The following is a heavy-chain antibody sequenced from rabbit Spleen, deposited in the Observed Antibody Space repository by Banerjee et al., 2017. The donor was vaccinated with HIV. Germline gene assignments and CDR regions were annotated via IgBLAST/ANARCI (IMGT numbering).Heavy chain of an antibody. CDR1: GFSFSSRYY. V-gene: IGHV1S40*01. Sequence: QSLAESGGDLVKPGASLTLTCTASGFSFSSRYYMCWVRQAPGKGLEWIACIYAGSSGDTYYASWAKGRFTISKTSSTTVTLQMTSLTAADTATYFCARDSGVGPYIDGYFNLWGQGTLVTVS. CDR2: IYAGSSGDT. D-gene: IGHD3-3*01. J-gene: IGHJ4*01. CDR3: ARDSGVGPYIDGYFNL.